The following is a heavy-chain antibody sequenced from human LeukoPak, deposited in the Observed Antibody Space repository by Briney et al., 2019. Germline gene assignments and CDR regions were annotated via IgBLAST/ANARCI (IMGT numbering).Heavy chain of an antibody. J-gene: IGHJ5*02. Sequence: QPGGSLRLSCAASGFTFSSYAMSWVRQAPGKGLEWVSAISGSGGSTYYADSVKGRFTISRDNSKNTLYLQMNSLRAEDTAVYYCARVVSSGWSRPNWLDPWGQGTLVTVSS. CDR3: ARVVSSGWSRPNWLDP. CDR2: ISGSGGST. CDR1: GFTFSSYA. D-gene: IGHD6-19*01. V-gene: IGHV3-23*01.